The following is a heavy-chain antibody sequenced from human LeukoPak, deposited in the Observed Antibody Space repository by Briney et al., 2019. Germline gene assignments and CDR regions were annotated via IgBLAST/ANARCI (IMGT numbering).Heavy chain of an antibody. CDR3: ARDCSGGRCYGAFDI. CDR2: VSPIYGTS. D-gene: IGHD2-15*01. V-gene: IGHV1-69*13. CDR1: GGTFGRYA. Sequence: SVKVSWKASGGTFGRYAITWVRQAPGQRLEWMGGVSPIYGTSDYAQRFQGRVTISADESTSTAFLEVRSLRSKDTAVYYCARDCSGGRCYGAFDIWGQGTLVIVSS. J-gene: IGHJ3*02.